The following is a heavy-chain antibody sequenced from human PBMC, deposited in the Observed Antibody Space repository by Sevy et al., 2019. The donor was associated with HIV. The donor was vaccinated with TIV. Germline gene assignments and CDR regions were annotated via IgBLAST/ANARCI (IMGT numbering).Heavy chain of an antibody. D-gene: IGHD6-13*01. J-gene: IGHJ4*02. CDR1: GFTFSDHY. Sequence: GGSLRLSCAASGFTFSDHYMEWVRQAPGKGLEWVGRIRNKADSYSTEYAAAVKGRFTISRDDSKNSLYRLMNSLKTEDTAVYHCATHAGIAAAGRVFDYWGQGTLVTVSS. CDR2: IRNKADSYST. V-gene: IGHV3-72*01. CDR3: ATHAGIAAAGRVFDY.